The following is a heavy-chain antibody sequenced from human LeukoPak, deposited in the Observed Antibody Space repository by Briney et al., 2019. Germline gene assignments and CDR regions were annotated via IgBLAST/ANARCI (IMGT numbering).Heavy chain of an antibody. CDR3: ARQASVTTVVTPGWYFDL. Sequence: PGGSLRLSCAASGFTFSSYWMSWVRQAPGTGLEWVANIKQDGSEKYYVDSVKGRFTISRDNAKNSLYLQMNSLRAEDTAVYYCARQASVTTVVTPGWYFDLWGRGTLVTVSS. J-gene: IGHJ2*01. D-gene: IGHD4-23*01. CDR2: IKQDGSEK. V-gene: IGHV3-7*01. CDR1: GFTFSSYW.